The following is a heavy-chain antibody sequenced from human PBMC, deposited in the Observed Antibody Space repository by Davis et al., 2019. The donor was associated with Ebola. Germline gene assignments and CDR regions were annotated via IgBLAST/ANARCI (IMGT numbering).Heavy chain of an antibody. CDR3: ARANDFWSGTNWFDP. CDR1: GWSSSGYY. V-gene: IGHV4-34*01. J-gene: IGHJ5*02. D-gene: IGHD3-3*01. CDR2: INHSGST. Sequence: SETLSLTCDAHGWSSSGYYWSWIRQPPGKGLEWIGEINHSGSTNDNPSLKSRVTISVDTSKNPFALKLSSVTAVDTAVYYCARANDFWSGTNWFDPWGQGTLVTVSS.